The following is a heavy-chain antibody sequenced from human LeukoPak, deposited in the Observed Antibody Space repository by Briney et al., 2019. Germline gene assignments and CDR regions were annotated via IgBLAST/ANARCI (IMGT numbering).Heavy chain of an antibody. CDR2: ISSSSSTI. CDR1: GFTFSSYS. Sequence: PGGSLRLSCAASGFTFSSYSMNWVRQAPGKGLEWVSYISSSSSTIYYADSVKGRFTISRDNAKNSLYLQMNSLRAEDTAVYYCAGVVFGEGDDYWGQGTLVTVSS. D-gene: IGHD3-10*02. CDR3: AGVVFGEGDDY. J-gene: IGHJ4*02. V-gene: IGHV3-48*01.